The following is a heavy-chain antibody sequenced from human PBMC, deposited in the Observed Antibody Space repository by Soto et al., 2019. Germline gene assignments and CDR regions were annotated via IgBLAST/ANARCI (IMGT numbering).Heavy chain of an antibody. V-gene: IGHV1-69*08. CDR3: ARDRITTRGDAFDL. CDR2: IIPIPDIT. D-gene: IGHD3-3*01. Sequence: QVQLVQSGAEVRKPRSSVKVSCKAPGGTFSTYIISWVRQAPGQGLEWMGRIIPIPDITNYAQKFQGRVTVTADRSTSTAYMELTSLKSEDTAVYYCARDRITTRGDAFDLWGQWTMVTVSS. CDR1: GGTFSTYI. J-gene: IGHJ3*01.